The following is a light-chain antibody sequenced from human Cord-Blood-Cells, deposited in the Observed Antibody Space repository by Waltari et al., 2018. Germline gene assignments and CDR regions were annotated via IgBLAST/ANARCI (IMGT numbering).Light chain of an antibody. Sequence: IVMTQSPDPLAVSLGERATINCKSSPSVLYSCNNKNYLAWYQQKPGQPPMLIIYWASTREGGVPDRFSGRGSGKDFTLTISSLQAEDVAVYYCQQYYSTPLTFGGGTKVEIK. CDR1: PSVLYSCNNKNY. V-gene: IGKV4-1*01. CDR3: QQYYSTPLT. J-gene: IGKJ4*01. CDR2: WAS.